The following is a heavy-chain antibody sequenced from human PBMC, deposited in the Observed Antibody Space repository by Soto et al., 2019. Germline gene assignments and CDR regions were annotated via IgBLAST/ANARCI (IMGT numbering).Heavy chain of an antibody. CDR3: TRDPGEDIVVVPAANFDY. D-gene: IGHD2-2*01. V-gene: IGHV3-73*01. J-gene: IGHJ4*02. CDR1: GFTFSGSA. CDR2: IRSKANSYAT. Sequence: GGSLRLSCAASGFTFSGSAMHWVRQASGKGLEWVGRIRSKANSYATAYAASVKGRFTISRDDSKNTAYLQMNSLKTEDTAVYYCTRDPGEDIVVVPAANFDYWGQGTLVTVPS.